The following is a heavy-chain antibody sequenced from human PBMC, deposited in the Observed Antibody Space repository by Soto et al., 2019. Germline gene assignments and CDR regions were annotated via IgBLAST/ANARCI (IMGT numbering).Heavy chain of an antibody. CDR2: ISYDGSNK. CDR3: ARDPYSYGYFDY. V-gene: IGHV3-30-3*01. CDR1: GFTFSSYA. D-gene: IGHD5-18*01. Sequence: PGGSLRLSCAASGFTFSSYAMHWVRQAPGKGLEWVAVISYDGSNKYYADSVKGRFTISRDNSKNTLYLQMNSLRAEDTAVYYCARDPYSYGYFDYWGQGTLVTSPQ. J-gene: IGHJ4*02.